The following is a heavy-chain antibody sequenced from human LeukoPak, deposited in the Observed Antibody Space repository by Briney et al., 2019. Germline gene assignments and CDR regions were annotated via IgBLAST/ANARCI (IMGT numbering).Heavy chain of an antibody. Sequence: GGSLRLSCAASGFTFSSYAMSWVRQAPGKGLEWVSAISGSGGSTYYADSVKGRFTISRDNSKNTLYLQMNSLRAEDTAVYYRARDRGWRSSGYYLYYFDFWGQGTLVTVSS. J-gene: IGHJ4*02. CDR2: ISGSGGST. D-gene: IGHD3-22*01. CDR1: GFTFSSYA. CDR3: ARDRGWRSSGYYLYYFDF. V-gene: IGHV3-23*01.